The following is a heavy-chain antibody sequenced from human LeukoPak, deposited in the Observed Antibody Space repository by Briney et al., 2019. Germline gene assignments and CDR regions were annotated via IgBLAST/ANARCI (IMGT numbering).Heavy chain of an antibody. CDR3: ARGNGFWFDP. CDR1: GGSISSSSYY. J-gene: IGHJ5*02. D-gene: IGHD3-3*01. V-gene: IGHV4-39*01. CDR2: IYYSGST. Sequence: SETLSLTCTVSGGSISSSSYYWGWIRQPPGKGLEWIGSIYYSGSTYYNPSLKSRVTISVDTSKNQFSLKLSPVTAADTAVYYCARGNGFWFDPWGQGTLVTVSS.